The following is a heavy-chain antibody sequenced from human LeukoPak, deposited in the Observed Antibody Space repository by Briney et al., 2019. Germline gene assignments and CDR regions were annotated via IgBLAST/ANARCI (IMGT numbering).Heavy chain of an antibody. D-gene: IGHD6-13*01. V-gene: IGHV4-34*01. CDR1: GGSFSGYY. Sequence: SETLSLTCAAYGGSFSGYYWSWIRQPPGKGLEWIGEINHSGSTNYNPSLKSQVTISVESSNNQFSLKLSSGTAADTAVYYCARGAAAGMFDYWGQGTLVTVSS. J-gene: IGHJ4*02. CDR3: ARGAAAGMFDY. CDR2: INHSGST.